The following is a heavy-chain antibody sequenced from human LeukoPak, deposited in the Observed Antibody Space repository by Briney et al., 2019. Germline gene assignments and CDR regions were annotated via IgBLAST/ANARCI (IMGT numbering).Heavy chain of an antibody. CDR2: IPHDGRYK. CDR1: GLAFSKCG. J-gene: IGHJ3*01. D-gene: IGHD5/OR15-5a*01. CDR3: AKAPPLSAGAFDL. V-gene: IGHV3-30*02. Sequence: GGSLRLSCAASGLAFSKCGIHWVRQAPGKGLEWVSFIPHDGRYKYYADSVKGRFTISRDDSKSTLYLQMNSLRTEDTAVYYCAKAPPLSAGAFDLWGQGTVVTVSS.